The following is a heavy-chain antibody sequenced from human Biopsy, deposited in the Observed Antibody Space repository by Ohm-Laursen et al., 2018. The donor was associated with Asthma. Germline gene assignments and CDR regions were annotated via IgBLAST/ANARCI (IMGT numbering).Heavy chain of an antibody. J-gene: IGHJ3*02. V-gene: IGHV3-30*03. D-gene: IGHD3-22*01. Sequence: LSLTCAASGFVFSQCGMHWVRQGPGKGLEWVALVSSDGHNKYYEDSVKGRFTISRGNSRNRLYLQINRLTVEDSAVYFCARQSGQDYGDSSGFDIWGQGTKVAVSS. CDR2: VSSDGHNK. CDR1: GFVFSQCG. CDR3: ARQSGQDYGDSSGFDI.